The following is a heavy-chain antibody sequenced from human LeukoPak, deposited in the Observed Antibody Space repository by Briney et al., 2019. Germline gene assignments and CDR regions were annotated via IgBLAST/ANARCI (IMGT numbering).Heavy chain of an antibody. J-gene: IGHJ4*02. CDR1: GYTLTELS. CDR3: ATGAVFGGSYGDY. Sequence: ASVKVSCKVSGYTLTELSVHWMRQAPGKGLEWMGGFDPEDGETIYAQKFQGRVTMTEDTSTDTAYMDLSSLRSEDTAVCYCATGAVFGGSYGDYWGQGTLVTVSS. D-gene: IGHD1-26*01. CDR2: FDPEDGET. V-gene: IGHV1-24*01.